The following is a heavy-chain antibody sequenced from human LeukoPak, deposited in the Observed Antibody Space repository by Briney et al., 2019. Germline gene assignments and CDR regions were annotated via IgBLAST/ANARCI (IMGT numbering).Heavy chain of an antibody. J-gene: IGHJ4*02. Sequence: RPGGSLRLACAASGFTFDDYGMSWVRQAPGKGLEWVSGINWNGGSTGYADSVKGRFTISRDNSKNTLYLQMNSLRAEDMALYYCAKDTRQYSTSGEFDYWGQGTLVTVSS. D-gene: IGHD6-6*01. CDR1: GFTFDDYG. V-gene: IGHV3-20*04. CDR2: INWNGGST. CDR3: AKDTRQYSTSGEFDY.